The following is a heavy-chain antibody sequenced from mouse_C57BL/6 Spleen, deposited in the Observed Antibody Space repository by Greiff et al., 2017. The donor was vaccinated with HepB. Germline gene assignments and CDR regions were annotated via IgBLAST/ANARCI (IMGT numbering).Heavy chain of an antibody. CDR2: ISDGGSYT. CDR1: GFTFSSYA. D-gene: IGHD4-1*01. V-gene: IGHV5-4*01. CDR3: ARDTPLGYYFDY. J-gene: IGHJ2*01. Sequence: VQLKESGGGLVKPGGSLKLSCAASGFTFSSYAMSWVRQTPEKRLEWVATISDGGSYTYYPDNVKGRFTISRDNAKNNLYLQMSHLKSEDTAMYYCARDTPLGYYFDYWGQGTTLTVSS.